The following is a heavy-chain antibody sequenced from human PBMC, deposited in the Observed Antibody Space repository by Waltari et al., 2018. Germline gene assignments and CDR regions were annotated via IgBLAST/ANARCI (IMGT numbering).Heavy chain of an antibody. V-gene: IGHV1-18*01. CDR3: TRDWDGSYDSFDP. CDR1: GYTFSIYG. CDR2: ISGQNGQT. J-gene: IGHJ5*02. D-gene: IGHD3-22*01. Sequence: QVQLVQSGAEVKKPGASVKVSCKASGYTFSIYGISWVRQGPGQGLEWMGWISGQNGQTSYAQNFQGRVTMNTDTSTSTVYMELRSLTSDDTAVYYCTRDWDGSYDSFDPWGQGTLVTVSS.